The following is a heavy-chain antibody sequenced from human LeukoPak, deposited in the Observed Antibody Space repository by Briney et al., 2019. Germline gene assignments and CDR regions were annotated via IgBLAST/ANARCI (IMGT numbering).Heavy chain of an antibody. J-gene: IGHJ4*02. D-gene: IGHD3-22*01. CDR1: GVSISSYY. CDR3: ARASYYYDSSGYYSGPNFDY. Sequence: SETLSLTCTVSGVSISSYYWSWIRQPPGKGLEWIGYIYYSGSTNYNPSLKSRVTISVDTSKNQFSLKLSSVTAADTAVYYCARASYYYDSSGYYSGPNFDYWGQGTLVTVSS. CDR2: IYYSGST. V-gene: IGHV4-59*01.